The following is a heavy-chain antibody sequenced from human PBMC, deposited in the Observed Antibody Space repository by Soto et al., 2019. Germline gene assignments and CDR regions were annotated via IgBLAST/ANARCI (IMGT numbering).Heavy chain of an antibody. J-gene: IGHJ4*02. CDR3: VKDLPDYYDSSVHLDY. Sequence: PGGSLRLSCEAFGFTFSSYGMHWVRQAPGKGLEWVALISHDGNNKHYADSVKGRFTISRDNSKNTLYLQMNSLRAEDTAVYYCVKDLPDYYDSSVHLDYWGQGTLVPVSS. V-gene: IGHV3-30*18. D-gene: IGHD3-22*01. CDR1: GFTFSSYG. CDR2: ISHDGNNK.